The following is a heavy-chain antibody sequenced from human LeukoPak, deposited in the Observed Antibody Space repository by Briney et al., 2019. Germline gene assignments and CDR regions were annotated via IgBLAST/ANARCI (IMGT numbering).Heavy chain of an antibody. CDR2: IYYSKNT. V-gene: IGHV4-39*01. J-gene: IGHJ4*02. D-gene: IGHD5-18*01. Sequence: SETLSLTCTVSGGPISSSSAYWGWIRQPPGKGLEWIGSIYYSKNTYYNPSLKSRVTISADTSKNQFSLTLGSVSATDTAVYYCVSPRGFSYGYFDYSGQGTLVTVSS. CDR3: VSPRGFSYGYFDY. CDR1: GGPISSSSAY.